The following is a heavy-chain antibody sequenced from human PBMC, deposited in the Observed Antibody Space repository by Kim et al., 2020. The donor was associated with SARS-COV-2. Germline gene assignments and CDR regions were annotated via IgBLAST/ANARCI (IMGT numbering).Heavy chain of an antibody. CDR3: ARGPPIGRVITMVRGVITNAFDI. V-gene: IGHV4-34*01. Sequence: SETLSLTCAVYGGSFSGYYWSWIRQPPGKGLEWIGEINHSGSTNYNPSLKSRVTISVDTSKNQFSLKLSSVTAADTAVYYCARGPPIGRVITMVRGVITNAFDIWGQGTMVTVSS. CDR2: INHSGST. D-gene: IGHD3-10*01. CDR1: GGSFSGYY. J-gene: IGHJ3*02.